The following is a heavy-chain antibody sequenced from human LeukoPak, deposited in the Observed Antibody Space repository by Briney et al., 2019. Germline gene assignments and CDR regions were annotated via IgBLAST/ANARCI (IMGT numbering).Heavy chain of an antibody. J-gene: IGHJ6*03. CDR1: GGSISSGSYY. Sequence: SETLSLTCTVSGGSISSGSYYWSWIRQPAGKGLEWIGRISTSGSTNYNPSLKSRVTISLDTSKNMFSLKLSSVTAADTAVYYCARASVGGYCSSTSCHMGYYYYYMDVWGKGATVTVSS. CDR3: ARASVGGYCSSTSCHMGYYYYYMDV. D-gene: IGHD2-2*01. V-gene: IGHV4-61*02. CDR2: ISTSGST.